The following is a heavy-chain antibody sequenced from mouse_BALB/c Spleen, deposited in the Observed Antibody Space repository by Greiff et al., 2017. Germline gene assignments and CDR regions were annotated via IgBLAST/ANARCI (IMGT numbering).Heavy chain of an antibody. D-gene: IGHD1-1*01. CDR3: ARGYGSDYFDY. V-gene: IGHV5-6*01. Sequence: EVKLMESGGDLVKPGGSLKLSCAASGFTFSSYGMSWVRQTPDKRLEWVATISSGGSYTYYPDTVKGRFTISRDNAKNTLYLQMSSLKSEDTAMYYCARGYGSDYFDYWGQGTTLTVSS. J-gene: IGHJ2*01. CDR2: ISSGGSYT. CDR1: GFTFSSYG.